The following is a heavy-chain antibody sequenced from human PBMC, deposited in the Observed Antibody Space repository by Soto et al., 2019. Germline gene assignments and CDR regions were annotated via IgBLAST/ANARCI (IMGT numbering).Heavy chain of an antibody. CDR1: GDSISSSVW. J-gene: IGHJ4*02. V-gene: IGHV4-4*02. Sequence: LSLPCAVSGDSISSSVWWTWVRQPPGKGLEWIGEVFHTGDTYFNPSLRSRVAMSVDKSTNEFSLKVTSVTAADTAIYYCARKAWVRFDYWGQGALVTVSS. CDR2: VFHTGDT. CDR3: ARKAWVRFDY. D-gene: IGHD7-27*01.